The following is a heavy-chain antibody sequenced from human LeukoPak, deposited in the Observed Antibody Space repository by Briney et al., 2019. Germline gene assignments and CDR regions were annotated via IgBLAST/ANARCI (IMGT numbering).Heavy chain of an antibody. J-gene: IGHJ6*03. D-gene: IGHD2-15*01. Sequence: SVKPSCKASGGTLSSYAISCVRHAPGQGLEWMGGIIPIFGTANYAQTFQGRVTITTDESTSTAYMELRSLRSEDTAVYYCASGRTENRIPRYCSGGSCYPNYYMDVWGKGTTVTVSS. V-gene: IGHV1-69*05. CDR3: ASGRTENRIPRYCSGGSCYPNYYMDV. CDR2: IIPIFGTA. CDR1: GGTLSSYA.